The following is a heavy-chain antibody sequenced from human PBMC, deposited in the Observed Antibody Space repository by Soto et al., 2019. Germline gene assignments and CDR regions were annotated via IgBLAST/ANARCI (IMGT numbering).Heavy chain of an antibody. CDR2: IDHSGST. J-gene: IGHJ4*02. Sequence: SETLSLTCAVYGGSFSGYYWSWIRQPPGKGLEWIGEIDHSGSTNYNPSLKSRVTISVDTSKNQFSLKLSSVTAADTAVYYCGRGARGGYDCLHYWGQGTLVTVSS. CDR1: GGSFSGYY. CDR3: GRGARGGYDCLHY. D-gene: IGHD5-12*01. V-gene: IGHV4-34*01.